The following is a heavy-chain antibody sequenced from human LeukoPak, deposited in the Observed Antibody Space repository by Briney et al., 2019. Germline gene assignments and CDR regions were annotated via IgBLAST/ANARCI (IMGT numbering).Heavy chain of an antibody. CDR3: AKSYDFWSGYYTNWFDP. D-gene: IGHD3-3*01. J-gene: IGHJ5*02. V-gene: IGHV3-30-3*02. CDR2: ISYDGSNK. Sequence: GGSLRLSCAASGFTFSSYAMHWVRQAPGKGLEWVAVISYDGSNKYYADSVKGRFTISRDNSKNTLYLQMNSLRAEDTAVYYCAKSYDFWSGYYTNWFDPWGQGTLVTVSS. CDR1: GFTFSSYA.